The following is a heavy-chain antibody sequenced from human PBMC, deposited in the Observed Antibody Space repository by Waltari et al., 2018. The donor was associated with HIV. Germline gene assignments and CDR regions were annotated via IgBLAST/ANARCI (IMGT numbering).Heavy chain of an antibody. Sequence: EEQLVESGGGLVHPGGSLKLSCAASGFSFGDYPMNWVRQAPGKGLEWIAYISSTSFNIKYADSERGRFTISRDNTQNSLSLQMNNLIDEDTAKYFCARDTLNFFFGLDVWGHGTTVAVSS. CDR3: ARDTLNFFFGLDV. V-gene: IGHV3-48*02. CDR2: ISSTSFNI. CDR1: GFSFGDYP. J-gene: IGHJ6*02.